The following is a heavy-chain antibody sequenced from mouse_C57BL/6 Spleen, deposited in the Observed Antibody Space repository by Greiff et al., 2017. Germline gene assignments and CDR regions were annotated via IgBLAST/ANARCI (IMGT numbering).Heavy chain of an antibody. CDR3: ARGDYGGYFDV. D-gene: IGHD2-4*01. CDR1: GYSITSGYY. J-gene: IGHJ1*03. Sequence: DVKLQESGPGLVKPSQSLSLTCSVTGYSITSGYYWNWIRQFPGNKLEWMGYISYDGSNNYNPSLKNRISITRDTSKNQFFLKLNSVTTEDTATYYCARGDYGGYFDVWGTGTTVTVSS. V-gene: IGHV3-6*01. CDR2: ISYDGSN.